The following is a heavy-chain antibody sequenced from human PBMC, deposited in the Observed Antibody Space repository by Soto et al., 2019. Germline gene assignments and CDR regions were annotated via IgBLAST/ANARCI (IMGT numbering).Heavy chain of an antibody. Sequence: ESGGGVVQPGRSLRLSCAASGFTFSSYAMHWVRQAPGKGLEWVAVISYDGSNKYYADSVKGRFTISRDNSKNTLYPQMNSLRAEDTAVYYCARDPLWGTAMVLWYFDLWGRGTLVTVSS. CDR3: ARDPLWGTAMVLWYFDL. CDR1: GFTFSSYA. D-gene: IGHD5-18*01. V-gene: IGHV3-30-3*01. J-gene: IGHJ2*01. CDR2: ISYDGSNK.